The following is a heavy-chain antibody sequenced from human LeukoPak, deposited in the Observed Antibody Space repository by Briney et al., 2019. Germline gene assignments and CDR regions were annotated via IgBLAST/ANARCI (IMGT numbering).Heavy chain of an antibody. V-gene: IGHV3-9*03. CDR2: ISWNSGSI. CDR1: GFTFDDYA. Sequence: GRSLRLSCAASGFTFDDYAMHWVRQAPGKGLEWVSGISWNSGSIGYAVSVKGRFTISRDNAKNSLYLQMNSLRAEDMALYYCAKAMDDILTYPDYWGQGTLVTVSS. D-gene: IGHD3-9*01. J-gene: IGHJ4*02. CDR3: AKAMDDILTYPDY.